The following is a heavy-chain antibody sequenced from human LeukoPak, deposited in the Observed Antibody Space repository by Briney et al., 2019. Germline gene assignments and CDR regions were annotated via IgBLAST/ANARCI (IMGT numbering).Heavy chain of an antibody. Sequence: GSLRLSCAASGFTFSSCAMSWVRQAPGKGLEWVALIGGSDSNTFYADSVKGRFTISRDNARNTLYLQMNSLRVEDTAVYYCAQDFRITVARGVIAGGYWGQGTLVPVSS. CDR2: IGGSDSNT. CDR1: GFTFSSCA. D-gene: IGHD3-10*01. J-gene: IGHJ4*02. CDR3: AQDFRITVARGVIAGGY. V-gene: IGHV3-23*01.